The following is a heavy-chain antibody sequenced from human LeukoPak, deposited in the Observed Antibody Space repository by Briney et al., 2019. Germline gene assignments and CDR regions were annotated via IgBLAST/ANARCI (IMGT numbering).Heavy chain of an antibody. CDR3: ARGGRGSSTRDDAFDI. J-gene: IGHJ3*02. Sequence: SETLSLTCTVSGGSISSSSYYWGWIRQPPGKGLEWIGYIYYSGSTYYNPSLKSRVTISVDTSKNQFSLKLSSVTAADTAVYYCARGGRGSSTRDDAFDIWGQGTMVTVSS. CDR2: IYYSGST. V-gene: IGHV4-39*07. D-gene: IGHD2-2*01. CDR1: GGSISSSSYY.